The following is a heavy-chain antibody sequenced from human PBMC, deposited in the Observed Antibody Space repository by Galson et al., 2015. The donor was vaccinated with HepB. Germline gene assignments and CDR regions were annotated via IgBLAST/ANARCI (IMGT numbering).Heavy chain of an antibody. CDR2: ISWNSAFR. V-gene: IGHV3-9*01. J-gene: IGHJ4*02. CDR1: GFTFDDYA. D-gene: IGHD3-22*01. Sequence: SLRLSCAASGFTFDDYAMHWVRQSPGKGLEWVSGISWNSAFRGYADSVKGRFTISRDNAKTSLYLQINSPRTEDTAFYYCAKGSLGDSSGYALDYWGQGTLVTVSS. CDR3: AKGSLGDSSGYALDY.